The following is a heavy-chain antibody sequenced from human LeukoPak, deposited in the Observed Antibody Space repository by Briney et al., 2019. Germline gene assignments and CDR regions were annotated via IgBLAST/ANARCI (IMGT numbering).Heavy chain of an antibody. CDR1: GGSFSGYY. D-gene: IGHD3-3*01. Sequence: SETLSLTCAVYGGSFSGYYWSWIRQPPGKGLEWIGEINHSGSTNYNPSLKSRVTISVDTPKNQFSLKLSSVTAADTAVYYCARGRGFFWSGLEYYYYYMDVWGKGTTVTVSS. V-gene: IGHV4-34*01. J-gene: IGHJ6*03. CDR2: INHSGST. CDR3: ARGRGFFWSGLEYYYYYMDV.